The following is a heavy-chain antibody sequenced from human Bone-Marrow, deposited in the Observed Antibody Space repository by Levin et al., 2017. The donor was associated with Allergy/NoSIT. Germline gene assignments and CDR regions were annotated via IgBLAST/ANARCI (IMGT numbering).Heavy chain of an antibody. CDR1: GVTVSSNH. Sequence: GESLKISCAASGVTVSSNHMTWVRQAPGKGLEWISAIYSGGRTYYAGSVKGRFTISRDNSKNTVYLQMNGLRAEDTAVYYCARAPDPLLHFDIWGQGTMVAVSS. V-gene: IGHV3-53*01. CDR3: ARAPDPLLHFDI. D-gene: IGHD1-14*01. CDR2: IYSGGRT. J-gene: IGHJ3*02.